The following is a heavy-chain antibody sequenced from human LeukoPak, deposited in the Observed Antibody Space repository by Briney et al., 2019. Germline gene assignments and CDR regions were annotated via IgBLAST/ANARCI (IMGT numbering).Heavy chain of an antibody. J-gene: IGHJ4*02. CDR3: AQDLSYIGLDN. CDR2: FSASGST. Sequence: PGGSLRLSCAASGFTFDNYAMSWVRQAPGKGLEWVSAFSASGSTYYADSVKGRFTVSRDNSENMLYLQMNSLRAEDTAVYYCAQDLSYIGLDNWGQGTLVTVSS. V-gene: IGHV3-23*01. CDR1: GFTFDNYA. D-gene: IGHD2-15*01.